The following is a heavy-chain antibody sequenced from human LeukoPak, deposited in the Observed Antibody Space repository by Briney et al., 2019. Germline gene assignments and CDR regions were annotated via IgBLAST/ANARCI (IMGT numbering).Heavy chain of an antibody. D-gene: IGHD3-16*01. CDR2: ISGSGGST. J-gene: IGHJ4*02. CDR1: GFTFSSYA. Sequence: TGGSLRLSCAASGFTFSSYAMSWVRQAPGKGLEWVSAISGSGGSTYYADSVKGRFTISRDNSKNTLYLQMNSLRAEDTAVYYCAKGGGATVRYYFDYWGQGTLVTVSS. CDR3: AKGGGATVRYYFDY. V-gene: IGHV3-23*01.